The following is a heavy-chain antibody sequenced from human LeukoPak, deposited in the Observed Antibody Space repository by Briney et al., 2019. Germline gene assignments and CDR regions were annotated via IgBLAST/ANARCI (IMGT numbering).Heavy chain of an antibody. V-gene: IGHV3-48*03. J-gene: IGHJ4*02. Sequence: GGSLRLSCVASGFTFSSYEMNWVRQAPGKGLEWVSYISSGGGSTYYADSVKGRFTISRDNAKNSLFLQMNTLRAEDTAAYYCARGPIVAGRTQLPPDYWGQGTPVTVSS. CDR1: GFTFSSYE. D-gene: IGHD6-19*01. CDR3: ARGPIVAGRTQLPPDY. CDR2: ISSGGGST.